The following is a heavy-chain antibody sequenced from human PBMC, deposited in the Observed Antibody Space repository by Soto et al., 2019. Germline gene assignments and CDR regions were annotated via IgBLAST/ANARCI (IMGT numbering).Heavy chain of an antibody. J-gene: IGHJ4*02. V-gene: IGHV3-23*01. CDR1: GLAFSSSA. CDR2: IGGSGGDT. CDR3: ARARLVVEGRFDY. D-gene: IGHD3-22*01. Sequence: HGGSLRLCCAACGLAFSSSAMGWVRQAPGKGLEWVSAIGGSGGDTYYADSVKGRFTISRDNSKNTLYLQMNSLRADDTAVYYCARARLVVEGRFDYWGQGTLVTVSS.